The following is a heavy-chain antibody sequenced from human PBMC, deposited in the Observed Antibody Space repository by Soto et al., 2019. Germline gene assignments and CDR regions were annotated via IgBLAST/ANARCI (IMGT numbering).Heavy chain of an antibody. D-gene: IGHD3-9*01. CDR3: TTGPNYDILTGYYKNFDY. CDR1: GFTFSNAW. V-gene: IGHV3-15*07. Sequence: GGSLRLSCAASGFTFSNAWMNWVRQAPGKGLEWVGRIKSKTDGGTTDYAAPVKGRFTISRDDSKNTLYLQMNSLKTEDTAVYYCTTGPNYDILTGYYKNFDYWGQGTLVTVSS. J-gene: IGHJ4*02. CDR2: IKSKTDGGTT.